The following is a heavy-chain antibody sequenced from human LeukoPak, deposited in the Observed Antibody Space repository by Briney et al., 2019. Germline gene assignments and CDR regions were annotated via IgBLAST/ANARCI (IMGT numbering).Heavy chain of an antibody. J-gene: IGHJ4*02. D-gene: IGHD4-17*01. CDR2: ISAYNGNT. CDR3: ARLESYGDYSIKGYYFDY. CDR1: GYTFTSYG. V-gene: IGHV1-18*01. Sequence: GASVKVSCKASGYTFTSYGISWVRQAPAQGLEWMGWISAYNGNTNYAQKLQGRVTMTTDTSTSTAYMELRSLRSDDTAVYYCARLESYGDYSIKGYYFDYWGQGTLVTVSS.